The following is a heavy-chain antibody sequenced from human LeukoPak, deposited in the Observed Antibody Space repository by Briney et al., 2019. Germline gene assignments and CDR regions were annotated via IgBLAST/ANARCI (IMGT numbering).Heavy chain of an antibody. CDR2: ISSSGSTR. CDR3: ARTAYYYDSSGYDDAFDI. Sequence: PGGSLRLSCAASGFTFSSYAMSWVRQAPGKGLEWVSHISSSGSTRYYADSVKGRFTISRDNAKNSLYLQMNSLRAEDTAVYYCARTAYYYDSSGYDDAFDIWGQGTMVTVSS. CDR1: GFTFSSYA. J-gene: IGHJ3*02. V-gene: IGHV3-48*04. D-gene: IGHD3-22*01.